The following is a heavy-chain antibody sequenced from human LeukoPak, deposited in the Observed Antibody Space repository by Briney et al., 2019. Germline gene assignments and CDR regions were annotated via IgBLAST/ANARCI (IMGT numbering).Heavy chain of an antibody. CDR1: GFTFSSYA. Sequence: GGSLRLSCAASGFTFSSYAMSWVRQAPGKGLEWVSAISGSGGNTYYADSVKGRFTISRDNSKNTLYLQMNSLRAEDTAVYYCAKDPRWQQLEPRGQGTLVTVSS. CDR2: ISGSGGNT. CDR3: AKDPRWQQLEP. J-gene: IGHJ5*02. V-gene: IGHV3-23*01. D-gene: IGHD6-13*01.